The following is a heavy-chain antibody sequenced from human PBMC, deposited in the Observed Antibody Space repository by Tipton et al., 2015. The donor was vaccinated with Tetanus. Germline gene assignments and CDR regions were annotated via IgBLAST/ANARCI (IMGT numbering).Heavy chain of an antibody. D-gene: IGHD3-10*01. V-gene: IGHV5-51*01. J-gene: IGHJ5*02. CDR2: ISPDDSQA. CDR1: GYDFTKHS. CDR3: ARLPKHYSASGTT. Sequence: QLVQSGPEVKKPGESLKISCQASGYDFTKHSIAWVRHVPGKGLEWMGIISPDDSQAIHSPSFQGHVTVSADKSVSTAYLQWSSLKASDTAIYFCARLPKHYSASGTTWGQGTLVTVSS.